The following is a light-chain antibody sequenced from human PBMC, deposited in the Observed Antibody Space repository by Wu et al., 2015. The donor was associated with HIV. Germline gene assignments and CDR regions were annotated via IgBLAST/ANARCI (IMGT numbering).Light chain of an antibody. V-gene: IGKV3-20*01. J-gene: IGKJ5*01. CDR2: AAS. Sequence: EIVLTQSPGTLSLSPGERATFSCRASQSVSSTYLAWYQHKPGQAPRLLMYAASSRATAIPDRFSGSGSGTDFTLTISRLEPEDFAVYYCQQYGSSLITFGQGTRLEIK. CDR3: QQYGSSLIT. CDR1: QSVSSTY.